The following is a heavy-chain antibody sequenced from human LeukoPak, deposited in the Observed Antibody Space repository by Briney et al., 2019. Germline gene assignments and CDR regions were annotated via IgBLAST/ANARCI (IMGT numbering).Heavy chain of an antibody. CDR1: GFTFSSSA. CDR2: INNVGSHI. D-gene: IGHD2-8*01. V-gene: IGHV3-21*01. J-gene: IGHJ4*02. Sequence: GGSLRLSCAASGFTFSSSAMNWVRQAPGKGLEWVSSINNVGSHIYYADSVKGRFTISRDNAKNSLYLQMNSLRAEDTAVYYCARLLRLILHPSDQNTDYWGQGTLVTVSS. CDR3: ARLLRLILHPSDQNTDY.